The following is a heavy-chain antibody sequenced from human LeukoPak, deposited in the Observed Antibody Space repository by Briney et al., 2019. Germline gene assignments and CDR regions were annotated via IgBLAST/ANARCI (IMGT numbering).Heavy chain of an antibody. V-gene: IGHV1-69*01. CDR1: GGTFSSYA. Sequence: SVKVSCKASGGTFSSYAISWVRQAPGQGLEWMGGIIPIFGTANYAQKFQGRVTITADESTSTAYMELSSLRSEDTAVYYCASGSLPQWLVDYWGQGTLVTVSS. CDR3: ASGSLPQWLVDY. CDR2: IIPIFGTA. J-gene: IGHJ4*02. D-gene: IGHD6-19*01.